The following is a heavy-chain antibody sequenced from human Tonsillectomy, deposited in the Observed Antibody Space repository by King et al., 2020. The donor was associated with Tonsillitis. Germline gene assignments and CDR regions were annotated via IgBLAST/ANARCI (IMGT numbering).Heavy chain of an antibody. CDR1: GFTFSSYA. Sequence: VQLVESGGGVVQPGRSLRLSCAASGFTFSSYAFNWVRQAPGRGLEWVAVTRFDGTDEYYADSVKGRFTISRDKSKNTLYLQMNSLRAEDTAVYYCARESASYGSGSYYFDYWGQGTLVTVSS. D-gene: IGHD3-10*01. CDR3: ARESASYGSGSYYFDY. CDR2: TRFDGTDE. V-gene: IGHV3-33*08. J-gene: IGHJ4*02.